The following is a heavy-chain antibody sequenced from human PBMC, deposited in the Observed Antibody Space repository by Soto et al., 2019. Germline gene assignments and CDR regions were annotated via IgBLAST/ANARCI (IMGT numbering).Heavy chain of an antibody. CDR1: GDTFSNYA. D-gene: IGHD3-3*01. CDR2: ITPDFGTA. J-gene: IGHJ4*02. V-gene: IGHV1-69*06. CDR3: ARPRVYYAVWSGYPPFDY. Sequence: QVQLVQSGAEVKKPGSSVKVSCKASGDTFSNYAINWMRQAPGQGLEWMGGITPDFGTANYAQKFQGRVTITADKSTSTDYMELSSLKSEDTAVYYCARPRVYYAVWSGYPPFDYWGQGTLVTVSS.